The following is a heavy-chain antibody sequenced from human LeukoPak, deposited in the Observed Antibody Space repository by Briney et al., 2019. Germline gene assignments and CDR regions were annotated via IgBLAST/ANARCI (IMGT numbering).Heavy chain of an antibody. V-gene: IGHV3-21*01. CDR3: ARGDTDSSGLYY. CDR2: ISSSSSYI. CDR1: GFTFSSYS. Sequence: GGSLRLSCAASGFTFSSYSMNWVRQAPGKGLEWVSSISSSSSYIYYADSVKGRFTISRDNAKNSLYLQMNGLRAEDTTVYYCARGDTDSSGLYYWGQGTLVTVSS. J-gene: IGHJ4*02. D-gene: IGHD3-22*01.